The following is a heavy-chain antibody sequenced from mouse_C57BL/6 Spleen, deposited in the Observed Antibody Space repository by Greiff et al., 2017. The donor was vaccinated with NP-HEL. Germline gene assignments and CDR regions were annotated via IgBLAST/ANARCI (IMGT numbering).Heavy chain of an antibody. CDR2: ISSGGSYT. J-gene: IGHJ2*01. CDR1: GFTFSSYG. V-gene: IGHV5-6*01. D-gene: IGHD1-1*01. Sequence: EVKVVESGGDLVKPGGSLKLSCAASGFTFSSYGMSWVRQTPDKRLEWVATISSGGSYTYYPDSVKGRFTISRDNAKNTLYLQMSSLKSEDTAMYYCARQVITTVLDYWGQGTTLTVSS. CDR3: ARQVITTVLDY.